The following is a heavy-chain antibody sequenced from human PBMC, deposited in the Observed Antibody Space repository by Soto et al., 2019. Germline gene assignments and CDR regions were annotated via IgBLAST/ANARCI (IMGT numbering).Heavy chain of an antibody. CDR2: INHSGST. CDR3: ARGEIAAAGNGLNRFDP. D-gene: IGHD6-13*01. CDR1: GGSFSGYY. J-gene: IGHJ5*02. V-gene: IGHV4-34*01. Sequence: SETLSLTCAVYGGSFSGYYWSWIRQPPGKGLEWIGEINHSGSTNYNPSLKSRVTISVDTSKNQFSLKLSSVTAADTAVYYCARGEIAAAGNGLNRFDPWGQGTLVTVSS.